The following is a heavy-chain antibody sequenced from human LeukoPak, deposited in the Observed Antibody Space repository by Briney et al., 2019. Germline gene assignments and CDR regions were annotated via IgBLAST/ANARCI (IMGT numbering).Heavy chain of an antibody. CDR1: GYSFTSYW. CDR3: ARMYYGSGSYYNVPPGAFDI. Sequence: GESLKISFKGSGYSFTSYWIGWVRQMPGKGLEWMGIIYPGDSDTRYSPSFQGQVTISADKSISTAYLQWSSLKASDTAMYYCARMYYGSGSYYNVPPGAFDIWGQGTMVTVSS. D-gene: IGHD3-10*01. V-gene: IGHV5-51*01. CDR2: IYPGDSDT. J-gene: IGHJ3*02.